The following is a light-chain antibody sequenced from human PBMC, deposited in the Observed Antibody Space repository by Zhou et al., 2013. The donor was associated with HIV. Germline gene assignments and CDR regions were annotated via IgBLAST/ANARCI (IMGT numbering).Light chain of an antibody. CDR1: QSLLANNGHIY. V-gene: IGKV2-28*01. CDR3: LQALQIPPTYT. J-gene: IGKJ2*01. CDR2: LAS. Sequence: EIVLTQSPLTLPVTPGEPASISCRSSQSLLANNGHIYLDWYVQRPGQSPQLLIYLASYRASGVPDRFSGSGSGSDFTLTISRVEAEDVGFYYCLQALQIPPTYTFGPGDQSGDQT.